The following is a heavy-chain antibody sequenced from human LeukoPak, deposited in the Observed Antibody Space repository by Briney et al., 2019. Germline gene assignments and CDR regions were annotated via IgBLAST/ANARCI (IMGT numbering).Heavy chain of an antibody. CDR3: GRLLATAYYYDY. J-gene: IGHJ4*02. CDR1: GFSLSTRGES. Sequence: SGPTLVNPTQTLTLTCTFSGFSLSTRGESVGWIRQPPGKALEWLAHIYGNGQKYYSTSLRSRLTITKDASKNQVILTMTNVDPVDTATYYCGRLLATAYYYDYWGQGTLVTVSS. D-gene: IGHD5-18*01. CDR2: IYGNGQK. V-gene: IGHV2-5*01.